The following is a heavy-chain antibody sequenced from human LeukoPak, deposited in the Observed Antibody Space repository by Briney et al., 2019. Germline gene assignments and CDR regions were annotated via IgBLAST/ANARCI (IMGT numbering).Heavy chain of an antibody. CDR3: ARDRRGMTTVTYFDY. Sequence: GGSLRLSCAASGFTFSSYSMNWVRQAPGKGLEWVSSISSSSSYIYYADSMKGRFTISRDNAKNSLYLQMNSLRAEDTAVYYCARDRRGMTTVTYFDYWGQGTLVTVSS. J-gene: IGHJ4*02. CDR2: ISSSSSYI. CDR1: GFTFSSYS. V-gene: IGHV3-21*01. D-gene: IGHD4-17*01.